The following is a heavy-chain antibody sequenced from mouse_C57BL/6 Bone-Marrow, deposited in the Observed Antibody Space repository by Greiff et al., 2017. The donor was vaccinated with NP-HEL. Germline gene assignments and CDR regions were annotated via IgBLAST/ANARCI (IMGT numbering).Heavy chain of an antibody. CDR3: TRKGGY. CDR2: IDPETGGT. Sequence: VQLQQSGAELVRPGASVTLSCKASGYTFTNYEMHWVKQTPVHGLEWIGAIDPETGGTAYNQKFKGKAILTADKSSSTAYMELRSLTSEDSAVYYCTRKGGYWGQGTSVTVSS. J-gene: IGHJ4*01. CDR1: GYTFTNYE. V-gene: IGHV1-15*01.